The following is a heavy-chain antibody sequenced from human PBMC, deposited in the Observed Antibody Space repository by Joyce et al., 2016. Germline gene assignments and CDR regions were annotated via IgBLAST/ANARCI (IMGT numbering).Heavy chain of an antibody. J-gene: IGHJ6*04. Sequence: QVQLQESGPGLVKPSETLSLTCTGSGGSISIHYWSWIRQPPGKRLECMEYIYYSGSTNYNPSLKSRVTISVDTSKNQCSLKLRAVSAADTAVYYCARGLGTPYGMDVWGKGTTVTVSS. D-gene: IGHD7-27*01. CDR2: IYYSGST. CDR1: GGSISIHY. V-gene: IGHV4-59*11. CDR3: ARGLGTPYGMDV.